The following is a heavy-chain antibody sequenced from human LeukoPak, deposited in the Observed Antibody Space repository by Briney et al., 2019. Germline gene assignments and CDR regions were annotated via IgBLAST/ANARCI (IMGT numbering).Heavy chain of an antibody. V-gene: IGHV3-13*01. CDR1: GFTFSSYD. CDR2: IGTAGDT. J-gene: IGHJ3*02. Sequence: PGGSLRLFCAASGFTFSSYDMHWVRHATGKGLEWVSAIGTAGDTYYPGSVKGRFTISRENANNSLYLQMNRLRAGDTAVYYCARDHSSSGAFHIWGQGTMVTVSS. CDR3: ARDHSSSGAFHI. D-gene: IGHD2-15*01.